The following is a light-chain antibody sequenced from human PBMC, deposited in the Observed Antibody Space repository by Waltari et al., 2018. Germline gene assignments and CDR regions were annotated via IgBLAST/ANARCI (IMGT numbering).Light chain of an antibody. CDR3: CSFTSRSTWV. J-gene: IGLJ3*02. CDR1: SSDVGGYNY. Sequence: QSALTQPASVSGSPGQSITLSCTRTSSDVGGYNYVSWYQQHPGKVAKRFIFDVSNRPSGVSNRFSGSKSGNTASLTISGLQAEDESDYYCCSFTSRSTWVFGGGTKLTVL. CDR2: DVS. V-gene: IGLV2-14*01.